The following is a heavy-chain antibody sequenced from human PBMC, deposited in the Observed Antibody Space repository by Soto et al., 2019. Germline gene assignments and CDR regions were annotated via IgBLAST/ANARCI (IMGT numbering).Heavy chain of an antibody. CDR3: ARFEYGSGSYYFDY. D-gene: IGHD3-10*01. J-gene: IGHJ4*02. CDR1: GGSISSYY. CDR2: IYYSGST. Sequence: SETLSLTCTVSGGSISSYYWSWIRQPPGKGLEWIGYIYYSGSTNYNPSLKSRVTISVDTSKNQFSMKLSSVTAADTAVYYCARFEYGSGSYYFDYWGQGTLVTVS. V-gene: IGHV4-59*01.